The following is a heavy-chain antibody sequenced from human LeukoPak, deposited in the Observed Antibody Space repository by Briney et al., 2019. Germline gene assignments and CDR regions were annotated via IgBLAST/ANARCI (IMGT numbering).Heavy chain of an antibody. CDR3: ARLHGVIVETLFDY. J-gene: IGHJ4*02. CDR1: GGSISSYY. D-gene: IGHD3-22*01. V-gene: IGHV4-59*08. Sequence: KTSETLSLTCTVSGGSISSYYWSWIRQPPGKGLEWIGYIYYSGSTNYNPSLKSRVTISVDTSKNQFSLKLSSVTAADTAVYYCARLHGVIVETLFDYWGQGTLVTVSS. CDR2: IYYSGST.